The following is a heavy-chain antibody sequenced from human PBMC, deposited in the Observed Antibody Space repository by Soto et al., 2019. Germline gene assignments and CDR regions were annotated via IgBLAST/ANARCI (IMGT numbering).Heavy chain of an antibody. D-gene: IGHD2-15*01. CDR2: ISSSSDTI. V-gene: IGHV3-48*01. Sequence: EVQLVESGGGLVQPGGSLRLSCAASGFIFSSYSMNWVRQAPGKGLEWVSYISSSSDTIYYADSVKGRFTISRDNAKHSLYLQMNSLRAEDTAVYYCARDPRYCSGGNCYSSYYYYYLDVWGIGTTVTVSS. J-gene: IGHJ6*03. CDR1: GFIFSSYS. CDR3: ARDPRYCSGGNCYSSYYYYYLDV.